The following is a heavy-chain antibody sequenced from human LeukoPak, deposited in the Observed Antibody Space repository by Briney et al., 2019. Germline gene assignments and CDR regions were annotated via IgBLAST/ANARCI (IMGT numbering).Heavy chain of an antibody. V-gene: IGHV3-21*04. CDR1: GFTFSSYS. D-gene: IGHD5-24*01. Sequence: GGSLRLSCAASGFTFSSYSMNWVRQAPGKGLEWVSCISSSSSHTYYADSVKGRFTISRDNAENSLYLQMNSLRAEDTALYYCAKDGRLADGYFDYWGQGTLVTVSS. CDR2: ISSSSSHT. J-gene: IGHJ4*02. CDR3: AKDGRLADGYFDY.